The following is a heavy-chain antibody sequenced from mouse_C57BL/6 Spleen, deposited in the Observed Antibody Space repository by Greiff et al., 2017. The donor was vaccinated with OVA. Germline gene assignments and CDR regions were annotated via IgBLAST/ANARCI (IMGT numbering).Heavy chain of an antibody. D-gene: IGHD2-4*01. CDR2: INPNNGGT. J-gene: IGHJ3*01. CDR1: GYTFTDYY. Sequence: EVQLQQSGPELVKPGASVKISCKASGYTFTDYYMNWVKQSHGKSLEWIGDINPNNGGTSYNQKFKGKATLTVDKSSSTAYMELRSLTSEDSAVYYCARDGYYDYDGGFAYWGQGTLVTVSA. V-gene: IGHV1-26*01. CDR3: ARDGYYDYDGGFAY.